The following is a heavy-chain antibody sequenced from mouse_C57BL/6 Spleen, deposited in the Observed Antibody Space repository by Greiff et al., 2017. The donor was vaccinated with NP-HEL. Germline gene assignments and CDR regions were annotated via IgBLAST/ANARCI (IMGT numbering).Heavy chain of an antibody. V-gene: IGHV1-80*01. D-gene: IGHD3-3*01. J-gene: IGHJ2*01. CDR1: GYAFSSYW. CDR3: ARGGTGYYFDY. Sequence: QVQLKESGAELVKPGASVKISCKASGYAFSSYWMNWVKQRPGKGLEWIGQIYPGDGDTNYNGKFKGKATLTADKSSSTAYMQLSSLTSEDSAVYFGARGGTGYYFDYWGQGTTLTVSS. CDR2: IYPGDGDT.